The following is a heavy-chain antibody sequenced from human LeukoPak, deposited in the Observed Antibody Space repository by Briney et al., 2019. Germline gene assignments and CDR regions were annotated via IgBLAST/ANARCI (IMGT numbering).Heavy chain of an antibody. CDR2: INEDGSIT. Sequence: GGSLRLSCAVSGFTFRTYWMHWVRQVSGEGLVWVSRINEDGSITNYADSVKGRFSISRDNAKNTLYLQMNSLRAEDTAVYYCGRDLGGRSGYWGQGTLVTVSS. V-gene: IGHV3-74*01. J-gene: IGHJ4*02. CDR1: GFTFRTYW. D-gene: IGHD1-26*01. CDR3: GRDLGGRSGY.